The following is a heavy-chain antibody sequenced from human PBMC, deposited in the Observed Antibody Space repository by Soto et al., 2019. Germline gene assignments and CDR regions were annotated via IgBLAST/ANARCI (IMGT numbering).Heavy chain of an antibody. CDR3: ASARTYGSNYYYYGMDV. V-gene: IGHV1-69*01. J-gene: IGHJ6*02. D-gene: IGHD3-10*01. CDR1: GGTFSSYA. CDR2: IIPIFGTA. Sequence: QVQLVQSGAEVKKPGSSVKVSCKASGGTFSSYAISWVRQAPGQGLEWMGGIIPIFGTANYAQKFQGRVTITADESTSTAYMELSSLRSEDTAVYYCASARTYGSNYYYYGMDVWGQGTTVTVSS.